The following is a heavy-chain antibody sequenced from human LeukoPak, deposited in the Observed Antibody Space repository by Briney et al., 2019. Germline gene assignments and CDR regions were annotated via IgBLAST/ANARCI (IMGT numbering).Heavy chain of an antibody. CDR2: NSSDSTYM. D-gene: IGHD2-15*01. CDR1: GFTFNTYT. J-gene: IGHJ4*02. V-gene: IGHV3-21*04. CDR3: ARGGAGRYCSGGSCYQREDY. Sequence: PGGSLRLSCAASGFTFNTYTMNWVRQAPGKGLECVSYNSSDSTYMYYADSVKGRFTIPRDNDKNSLYLQMNRLRAEDTAVYYCARGGAGRYCSGGSCYQREDYWGEGTLVTVSS.